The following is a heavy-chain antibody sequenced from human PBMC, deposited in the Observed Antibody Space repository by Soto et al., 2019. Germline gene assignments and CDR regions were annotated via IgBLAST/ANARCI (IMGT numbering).Heavy chain of an antibody. V-gene: IGHV4-59*08. D-gene: IGHD3-3*01. J-gene: IGHJ4*02. CDR2: LYYSGST. Sequence: SETLSLTCTVSRGSISSYYWSWIRQPPGKGLEWIGYLYYSGSTYYNPSLKSRVTISVDTSKNQFSLKLSSVTAADTAVYYCASIFGALREFDYWGQGTLVTVSS. CDR3: ASIFGALREFDY. CDR1: RGSISSYY.